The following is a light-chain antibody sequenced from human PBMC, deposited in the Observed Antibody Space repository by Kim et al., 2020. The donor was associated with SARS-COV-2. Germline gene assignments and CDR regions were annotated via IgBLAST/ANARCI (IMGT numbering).Light chain of an antibody. CDR1: SSNIGSNY. CDR3: AAWDDSLSGWV. J-gene: IGLJ3*02. Sequence: ELTQPPSASGTPGQRVTISCSGSSSNIGSNYVYWYQQLPGTTPKLLIYRNNQRPSGVPDRFSGSKSGTSASLAISGLRSEDEADYYCAAWDDSLSGWVFGGGTQLTVL. CDR2: RNN. V-gene: IGLV1-47*01.